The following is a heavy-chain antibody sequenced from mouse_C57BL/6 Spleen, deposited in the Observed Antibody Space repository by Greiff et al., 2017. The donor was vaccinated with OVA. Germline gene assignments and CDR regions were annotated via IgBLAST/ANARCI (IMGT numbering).Heavy chain of an antibody. Sequence: QVQLQQSGPGLVAPSQSLSITCTVSGFSLTSYAISWVRQPPGKGLEWLGVIWTGGGTNYNSALKSRLSISKDNSKSQVFLKMNSLQTEDTARYYCARHYSNSYYYAMDYWGQGTSVTVSS. D-gene: IGHD2-5*01. J-gene: IGHJ4*01. CDR1: GFSLTSYA. V-gene: IGHV2-9-1*01. CDR3: ARHYSNSYYYAMDY. CDR2: IWTGGGT.